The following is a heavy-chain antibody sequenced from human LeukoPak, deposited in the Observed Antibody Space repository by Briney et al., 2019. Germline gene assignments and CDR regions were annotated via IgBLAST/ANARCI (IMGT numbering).Heavy chain of an antibody. Sequence: GGSLRLSCAASGFTFSSYAMSWVRQAPGKGLEWVSAISGSGGSTYYADSVKGRFTISRDNSKSTLYLQMNSLRAEDTAVYYCARGPTVVPAANGWFDPWGQGTLVTVSS. V-gene: IGHV3-23*01. CDR1: GFTFSSYA. J-gene: IGHJ5*02. D-gene: IGHD2-2*01. CDR2: ISGSGGST. CDR3: ARGPTVVPAANGWFDP.